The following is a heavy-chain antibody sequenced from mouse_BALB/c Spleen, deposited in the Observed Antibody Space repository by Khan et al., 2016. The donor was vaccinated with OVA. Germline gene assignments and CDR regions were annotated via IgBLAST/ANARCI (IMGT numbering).Heavy chain of an antibody. J-gene: IGHJ3*01. Sequence: EVELVESVGGSVKPGGSLKVSCAASGFTFSNYAMSWVRQTTEKRLEWVASISSGGSTYYPDSVKGRFTISRDNARNILYLQMSSLRSEDTAMYYCARDYWFVYWGQGTLVTVS. CDR2: ISSGGST. CDR3: ARDYWFVY. CDR1: GFTFSNYA. V-gene: IGHV5-6-5*01.